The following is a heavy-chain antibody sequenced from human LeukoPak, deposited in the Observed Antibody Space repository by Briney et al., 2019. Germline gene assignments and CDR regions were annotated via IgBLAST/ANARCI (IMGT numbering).Heavy chain of an antibody. V-gene: IGHV1-8*03. CDR1: GYTFTSYD. J-gene: IGHJ6*03. D-gene: IGHD2-15*01. Sequence: ASVKVSCKASGYTFTSYDINWVRQATGQGLEWMGRMNPNSGNTGYAQKFQGRVTITRNTSISTAYMELSSLRSEDTAVYYCARARGGVVVVAASKSYYYYYMDVWGKGTTVTVSS. CDR2: MNPNSGNT. CDR3: ARARGGVVVVAASKSYYYYYMDV.